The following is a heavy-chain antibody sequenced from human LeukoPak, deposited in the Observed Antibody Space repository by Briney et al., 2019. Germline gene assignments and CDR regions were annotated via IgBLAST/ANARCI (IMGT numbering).Heavy chain of an antibody. V-gene: IGHV3-21*04. CDR1: GFTFSSYA. J-gene: IGHJ4*02. CDR3: ARGPRYSFY. CDR2: ISSSSSYI. D-gene: IGHD6-13*01. Sequence: GGSLRLSCAASGFTFSSYAMSWVRQAPGKGLEWVSCISSSSSYIYYADSVKGRFTISRDQANNTLYLQMNTLRDEDTAVYYCARGPRYSFYWGQGTLVSVSS.